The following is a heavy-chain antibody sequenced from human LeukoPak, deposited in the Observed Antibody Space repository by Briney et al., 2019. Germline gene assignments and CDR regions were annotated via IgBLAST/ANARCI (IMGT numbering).Heavy chain of an antibody. CDR3: AARFLEWFGDAFDI. CDR1: GYTFTSYY. V-gene: IGHV1-46*01. Sequence: ASVKVSCKASGYTFTSYYIHWVRQAPGQGLEWMGIINPSGGNTNYAQKFQERVTITRDMSTSTAYMELSSLRSEDTAVYYCAARFLEWFGDAFDIWGQGTMVTVSS. CDR2: INPSGGNT. D-gene: IGHD3-3*01. J-gene: IGHJ3*02.